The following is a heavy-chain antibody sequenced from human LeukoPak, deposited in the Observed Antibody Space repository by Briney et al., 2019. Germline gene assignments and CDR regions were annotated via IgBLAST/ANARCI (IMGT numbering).Heavy chain of an antibody. CDR3: ARVRSVVSSGDGLDV. D-gene: IGHD6-19*01. Sequence: GASVKVSCKASGYTFTGYYMHWVRQAPGQGLEWMAWINPNSGFTEYSQKFQGRVTLTRDTSISTTYMELNRLRSDDTAMYYRARVRSVVSSGDGLDVWGQGTTVTVSS. CDR2: INPNSGFT. J-gene: IGHJ6*02. CDR1: GYTFTGYY. V-gene: IGHV1-2*02.